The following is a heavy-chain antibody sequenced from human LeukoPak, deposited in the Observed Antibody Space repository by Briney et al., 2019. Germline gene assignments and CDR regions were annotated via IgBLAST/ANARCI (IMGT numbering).Heavy chain of an antibody. D-gene: IGHD3-22*01. CDR1: GYTFTGYY. Sequence: GASVKVSCKASGYTFTGYYMHWVRQAPGQGLEWMGWINPNSGGTNYAQKFQGRVTMTRDTSISTAYMELSRLRSDDTAVYYCARTDQSAYDDYMDVWGKGTTVTISS. V-gene: IGHV1-2*02. CDR3: ARTDQSAYDDYMDV. J-gene: IGHJ6*03. CDR2: INPNSGGT.